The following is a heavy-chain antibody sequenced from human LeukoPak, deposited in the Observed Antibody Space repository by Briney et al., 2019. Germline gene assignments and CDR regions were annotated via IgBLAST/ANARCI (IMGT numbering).Heavy chain of an antibody. CDR1: GYSFTSYW. D-gene: IGHD2-21*02. Sequence: GESLKISCKGSGYSFTSYWISWVRQMPGKGLEWMGIIYPGDSDTRYSPSFQGQVTISADKSISTAYLQWSSLKASDTAMYYCALGVVVTAIPNLDAFDIWGQGTMVTVSS. CDR3: ALGVVVTAIPNLDAFDI. CDR2: IYPGDSDT. V-gene: IGHV5-51*01. J-gene: IGHJ3*02.